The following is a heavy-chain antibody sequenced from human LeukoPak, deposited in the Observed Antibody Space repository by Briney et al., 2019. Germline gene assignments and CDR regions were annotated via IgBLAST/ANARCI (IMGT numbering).Heavy chain of an antibody. Sequence: GGSLRLSCAASGFTFSDYYMSWIRQAPGKGLEWVSYISSSGSTIYYADSVKGRFTISRDNAKNSLCLQMNSLRAEDTAVYYCARPLDRTEAGAFDIWGQGTMVTVSS. D-gene: IGHD1-14*01. J-gene: IGHJ3*02. CDR2: ISSSGSTI. V-gene: IGHV3-11*01. CDR1: GFTFSDYY. CDR3: ARPLDRTEAGAFDI.